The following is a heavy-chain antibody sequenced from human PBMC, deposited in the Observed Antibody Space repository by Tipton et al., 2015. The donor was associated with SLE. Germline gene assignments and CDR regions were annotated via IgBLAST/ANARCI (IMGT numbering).Heavy chain of an antibody. CDR1: GGSISRSSYY. Sequence: TLSPTCTVSGGSISRSSYYGGWIRQPPGKGLEWIGSIYYSGSTYYNPSLKSRITMSVDTSKNQFSLKLSSVTAADTAVYYCARSPLRFLEWFPDAFDILGQGTMVTVSS. J-gene: IGHJ3*02. CDR3: ARSPLRFLEWFPDAFDI. D-gene: IGHD3-3*01. CDR2: IYYSGST. V-gene: IGHV4-39*01.